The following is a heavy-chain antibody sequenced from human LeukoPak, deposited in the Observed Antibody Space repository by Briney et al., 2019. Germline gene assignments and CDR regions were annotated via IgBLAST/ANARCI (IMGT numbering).Heavy chain of an antibody. J-gene: IGHJ4*02. CDR3: AKSNGYGLIDY. D-gene: IGHD5-12*01. CDR1: GGSISSYY. V-gene: IGHV4-59*08. Sequence: PSETLSLTCTVTGGSISSYYWSWIRQPPGKGLEWIGYIYDSGSTNYNPSLKSRVTISVDTSKNQFSLKLSSVTAADTAMYYCAKSNGYGLIDYWGQGTLVTVSS. CDR2: IYDSGST.